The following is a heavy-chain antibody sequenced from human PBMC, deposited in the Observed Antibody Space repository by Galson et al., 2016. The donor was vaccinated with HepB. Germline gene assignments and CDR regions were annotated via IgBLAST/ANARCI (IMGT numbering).Heavy chain of an antibody. CDR2: IKSKTHGGTT. CDR3: TASGSPGLDY. J-gene: IGHJ4*02. CDR1: GFTFSNAW. Sequence: SLRLSCAASGFTFSNAWMTWVRQAPGKGLEGVGRIKSKTHGGTTDYAAPVTGRFTISRDDSKNTLYLQMNSLKTEDTAVYYCTASGSPGLDYWGQGTLVTVSS. D-gene: IGHD3-10*01. V-gene: IGHV3-15*01.